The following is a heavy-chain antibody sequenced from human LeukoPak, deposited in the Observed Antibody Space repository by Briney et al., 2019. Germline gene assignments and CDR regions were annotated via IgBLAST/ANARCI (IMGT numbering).Heavy chain of an antibody. V-gene: IGHV3-15*07. Sequence: GGSLRLSCAASGFTVSSIHMVWVRQAPGKGLEWVGRIKSKTDGGTTDFAAPVKGRFTISRDDSKNTLYLQMNSLKTEDTAVYYCTTDTYYDYVWGSYGSDYWGQGTLVTVSS. CDR3: TTDTYYDYVWGSYGSDY. D-gene: IGHD3-16*01. CDR1: GFTVSSIH. J-gene: IGHJ4*02. CDR2: IKSKTDGGTT.